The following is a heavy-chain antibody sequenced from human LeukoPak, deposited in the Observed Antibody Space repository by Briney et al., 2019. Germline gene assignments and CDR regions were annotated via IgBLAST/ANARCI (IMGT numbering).Heavy chain of an antibody. CDR2: ISGSGGST. CDR1: GFTFSSYA. CDR3: AKGAVDHLLTDFDY. V-gene: IGHV3-23*01. D-gene: IGHD2/OR15-2a*01. J-gene: IGHJ4*02. Sequence: PGGSLRLSCAASGFTFSSYAMSWVRQAPGKGLEWVSAISGSGGSTYYADSVKGRFTISRDNSKNTLYLQLNSLRAEDTAVYHCAKGAVDHLLTDFDYWGQGTLVTVSS.